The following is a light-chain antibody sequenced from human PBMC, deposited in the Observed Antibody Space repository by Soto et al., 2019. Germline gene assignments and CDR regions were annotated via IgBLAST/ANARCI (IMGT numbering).Light chain of an antibody. V-gene: IGKV1-5*03. Sequence: DIQITHSLSTLSGSVGYRVTITCRASQTISSWLAWYQQKPGKAPKLLIYKASTLKSGVPSRFSGSGSGTEFTLTISSPQPDDFATYYCQHYNSYSEAFGQGTKVDIK. J-gene: IGKJ1*01. CDR3: QHYNSYSEA. CDR2: KAS. CDR1: QTISSW.